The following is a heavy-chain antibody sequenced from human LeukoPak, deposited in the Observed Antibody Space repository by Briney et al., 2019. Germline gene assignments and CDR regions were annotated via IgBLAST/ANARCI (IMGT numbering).Heavy chain of an antibody. CDR3: ARGGYDLFYYYYYGMDV. CDR1: GGTFSSYA. Sequence: SVKVSCKASGGTFSSYAISWVRQAPGQGLEWMGGIIPIFGTANYAQKFQGRVTITADESTSTAYMELSSLRSEDTAVYYCARGGYDLFYYYYYGMDVWGKETTVTVSS. V-gene: IGHV1-69*13. J-gene: IGHJ6*04. D-gene: IGHD5-12*01. CDR2: IIPIFGTA.